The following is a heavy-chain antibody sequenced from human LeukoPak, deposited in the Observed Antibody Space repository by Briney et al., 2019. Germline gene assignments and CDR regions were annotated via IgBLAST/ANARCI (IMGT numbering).Heavy chain of an antibody. CDR3: ARALRTGSTLFYFDY. D-gene: IGHD1-14*01. Sequence: ASVKVSCKASGGTFSNYAISWVRQAPGQGLEWMGGIIPIFDTANYAQKFQDRVTITADESTSTAYMELSSLKSEDTAVYCCARALRTGSTLFYFDYWGQGTLVTVSS. V-gene: IGHV1-69*13. CDR2: IIPIFDTA. J-gene: IGHJ4*02. CDR1: GGTFSNYA.